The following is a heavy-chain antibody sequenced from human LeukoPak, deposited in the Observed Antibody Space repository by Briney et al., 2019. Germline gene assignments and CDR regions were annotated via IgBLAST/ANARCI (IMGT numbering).Heavy chain of an antibody. CDR3: ARDASNYYDSSAFSY. J-gene: IGHJ4*02. D-gene: IGHD3-22*01. CDR1: GFTFSTYG. CDR2: IRNDGNYK. Sequence: GGSLRLSCAASGFTFSTYGMHWVRQAPGKGLEWVAFIRNDGNYKYYTESVKGRFTISRDNSKNTLYLQMNSLRAEDTALYYCARDASNYYDSSAFSYWGQGTLVTVSS. V-gene: IGHV3-30*02.